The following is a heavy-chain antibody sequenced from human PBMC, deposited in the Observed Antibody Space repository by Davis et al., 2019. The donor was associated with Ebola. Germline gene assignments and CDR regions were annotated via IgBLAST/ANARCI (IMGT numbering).Heavy chain of an antibody. V-gene: IGHV5-51*01. CDR3: ARQESLYGSSDY. Sequence: GESLKISCKGSGYSFTSYWIGWVRQMPGKGLEWMGIIYPGDSDTRYSPSFEGQVTIPVDRSISTAHLQWSRLKASDIAMYYCARQESLYGSSDYWGQGTLVTVSS. J-gene: IGHJ4*02. D-gene: IGHD2/OR15-2a*01. CDR1: GYSFTSYW. CDR2: IYPGDSDT.